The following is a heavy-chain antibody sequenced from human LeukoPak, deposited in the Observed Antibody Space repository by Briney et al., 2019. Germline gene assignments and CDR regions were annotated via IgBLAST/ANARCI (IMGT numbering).Heavy chain of an antibody. CDR3: ARGKRGYSYGFDY. V-gene: IGHV3-74*01. CDR1: GLTLSSYW. D-gene: IGHD5-18*01. Sequence: PGGSLTLSCAASGLTLSSYWMHWVRQAPGKGLVWVSRINSDGSSTSYADSVKGRFTISRDNAKNTLYLQMNSLRAEDTAVYYCARGKRGYSYGFDYWGQGTLVTVSS. CDR2: INSDGSST. J-gene: IGHJ4*02.